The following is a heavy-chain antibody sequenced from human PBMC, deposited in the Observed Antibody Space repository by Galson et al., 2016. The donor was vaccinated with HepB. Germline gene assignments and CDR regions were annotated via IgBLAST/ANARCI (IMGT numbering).Heavy chain of an antibody. D-gene: IGHD3-22*01. CDR3: ARRPYSYFDDSTSLDS. Sequence: ETLSLTCSVSGGSIGPGAYYWNWIRQSPGKGLEWIGNLFFGGNTYYNPSLKSRVTISVDTSKNEFSLKLTSVTAADTAVYYCARRPYSYFDDSTSLDSWGQGTLVTVSS. J-gene: IGHJ4*02. CDR1: GGSIGPGAYY. CDR2: LFFGGNT. V-gene: IGHV4-39*01.